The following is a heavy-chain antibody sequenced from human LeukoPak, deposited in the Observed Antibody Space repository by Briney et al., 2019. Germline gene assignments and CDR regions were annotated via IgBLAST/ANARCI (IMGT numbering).Heavy chain of an antibody. D-gene: IGHD3-3*01. CDR3: ARAQYDFWSGYYY. Sequence: QPGGSLRLSCAASGFTFSSYWMHWVRQAPGKGLVWVSRINSDGSSTSYADSVKGRFPISRDNAKNTLYLQMNSLRAEDTAVYYCARAQYDFWSGYYYWGQGTVVTVSS. CDR1: GFTFSSYW. J-gene: IGHJ4*02. CDR2: INSDGSST. V-gene: IGHV3-74*01.